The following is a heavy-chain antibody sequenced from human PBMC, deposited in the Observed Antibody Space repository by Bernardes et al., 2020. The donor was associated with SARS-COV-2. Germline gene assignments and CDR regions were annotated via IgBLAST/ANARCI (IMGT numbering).Heavy chain of an antibody. V-gene: IGHV4-59*01. J-gene: IGHJ4*02. CDR2: IHYSGST. Sequence: SEPLSLTCTVSGGSISNYYWSWIRQPPGKGLEWIAYIHYSGSTSYSPSLKSRVTISVDTSKNQFSLKLSSVTAADTAVYYCAREWSSFDYWGQGALVTVSS. D-gene: IGHD1-26*01. CDR1: GGSISNYY. CDR3: AREWSSFDY.